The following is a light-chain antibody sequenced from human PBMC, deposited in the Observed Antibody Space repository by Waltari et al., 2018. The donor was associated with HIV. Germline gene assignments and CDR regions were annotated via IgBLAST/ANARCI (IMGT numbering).Light chain of an antibody. J-gene: IGLJ2*01. CDR1: SSDVGSYNY. CDR3: SSYAGSNNLL. Sequence: QSALTQPPSASGSPGQSVTLSCTGTSSDVGSYNYVSWYQQHPGKAPRLIIYDVSQRPSGVPERFSGSKSGNTASLTVSGLQAEDEADYYCSSYAGSNNLLFGGGTKLTVL. V-gene: IGLV2-8*01. CDR2: DVS.